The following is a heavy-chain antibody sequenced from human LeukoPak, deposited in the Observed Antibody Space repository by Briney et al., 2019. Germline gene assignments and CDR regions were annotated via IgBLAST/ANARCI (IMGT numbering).Heavy chain of an antibody. J-gene: IGHJ6*03. CDR2: IYHSGST. V-gene: IGHV4-30-2*01. CDR3: ARGSSSFRGYYYMDV. D-gene: IGHD6-6*01. CDR1: GGSISSGGYY. Sequence: SETLSLTCTVSGGSISSGGYYWRWLRQPPGRGGEWIGYIYHSGSTYYNPALKSRVTISVDRSKNQFSLKLSSVTAADTAVYYCARGSSSFRGYYYMDVWGKGTTVTVSS.